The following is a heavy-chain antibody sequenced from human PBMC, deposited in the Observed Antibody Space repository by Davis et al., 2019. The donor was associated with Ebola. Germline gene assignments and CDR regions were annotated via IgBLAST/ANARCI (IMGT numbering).Heavy chain of an antibody. V-gene: IGHV3-21*01. D-gene: IGHD3/OR15-3a*01. J-gene: IGHJ6*04. CDR1: GFTFTSGLTFRSYS. Sequence: GGSLRLSCVGSGFTFTSGLTFRSYSMNWVRQAPGKGLEWVSSISSSGSYIYYADSVKGRFTISRDNANNSLYLQMNSLRAEDTAVYYCARVLGRRNYYYGMDVWGKGTTVTVSS. CDR3: ARVLGRRNYYYGMDV. CDR2: ISSSGSYI.